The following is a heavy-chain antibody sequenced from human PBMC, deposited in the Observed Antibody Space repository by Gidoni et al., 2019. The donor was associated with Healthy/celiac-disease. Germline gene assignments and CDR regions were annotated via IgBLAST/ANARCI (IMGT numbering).Heavy chain of an antibody. V-gene: IGHV4-39*01. CDR1: GGSISSSSYY. CDR2: IYYSGST. J-gene: IGHJ5*02. Sequence: QLQLQESGPGLVKPSETLSLTCTVSGGSISSSSYYWGWIRQPPGKGLEWIGSIYYSGSTYYNPSLKSRVTISVDTSKNQFSLKLSSVTAADTAVYYCARRADGYNLGFDPWGQGTLVTVSS. D-gene: IGHD5-12*01. CDR3: ARRADGYNLGFDP.